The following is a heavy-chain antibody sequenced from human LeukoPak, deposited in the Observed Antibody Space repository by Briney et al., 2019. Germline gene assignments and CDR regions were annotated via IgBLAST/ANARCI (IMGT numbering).Heavy chain of an antibody. D-gene: IGHD3-9*01. Sequence: SQTLSLTCTVSGGSISSGGYYWSWIRQHPGKGLEWIGYIYYSGSTYYNPSLKSRVTISVDTSKNQFSLKLSSVTAADTAVYYCARDSLDYDILTGYYSWGQGALVTVSS. CDR3: ARDSLDYDILTGYYS. J-gene: IGHJ4*02. CDR2: IYYSGST. CDR1: GGSISSGGYY. V-gene: IGHV4-31*03.